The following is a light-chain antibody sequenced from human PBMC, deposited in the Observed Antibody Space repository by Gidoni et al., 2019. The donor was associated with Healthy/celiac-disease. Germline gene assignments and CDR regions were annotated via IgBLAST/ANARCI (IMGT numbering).Light chain of an antibody. V-gene: IGKV1-27*01. CDR3: QKYNSALPLT. Sequence: DIQMTQSPSSLSASVGDRVTITCRASQGISNYLAWYQQKPGKVPKLLIYAASTLQSGVPSRFSGSGSGTEFTLTISSLQPEDGATYYCQKYNSALPLTFGGGTKVEIK. CDR1: QGISNY. CDR2: AAS. J-gene: IGKJ4*01.